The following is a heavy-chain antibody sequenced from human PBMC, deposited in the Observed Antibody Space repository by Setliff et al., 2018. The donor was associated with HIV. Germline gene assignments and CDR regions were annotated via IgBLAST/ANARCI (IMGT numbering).Heavy chain of an antibody. Sequence: SETLSLTCAFYHGSFGGYSWTWIRQPPGKGLEWIGEIDQSGSTNYNPSLKSRVTTSVDTSKNQFSLKLSSVTAADTAVYYCARDSSYGGIDYWGQGTLVTVSS. CDR1: HGSFGGYS. CDR3: ARDSSYGGIDY. V-gene: IGHV4-34*01. J-gene: IGHJ4*02. D-gene: IGHD4-17*01. CDR2: IDQSGST.